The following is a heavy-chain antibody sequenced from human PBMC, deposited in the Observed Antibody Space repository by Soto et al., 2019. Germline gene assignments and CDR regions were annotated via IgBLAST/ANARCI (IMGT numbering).Heavy chain of an antibody. CDR3: ARVDRYYYDSSGPEDAFDI. CDR1: GGTFSSYA. D-gene: IGHD3-22*01. J-gene: IGHJ3*02. V-gene: IGHV1-69*13. CDR2: IIPIFGTA. Sequence: ASVKVSCKASGGTFSSYAISWVRQAPGQGLEWMGGIIPIFGTANYAQKFQGRVTITADESTSTAYMELSSLRSEDTAVYYCARVDRYYYDSSGPEDAFDIWGQGTMVTV.